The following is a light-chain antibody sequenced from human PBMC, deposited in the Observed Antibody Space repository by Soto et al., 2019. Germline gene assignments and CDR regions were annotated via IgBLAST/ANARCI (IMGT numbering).Light chain of an antibody. CDR2: GTF. V-gene: IGKV3-20*01. CDR3: QQYCSSPYT. J-gene: IGKJ2*01. CDR1: ESISSNY. Sequence: EIVLTQSPGTLSLSPGERATLSCRASESISSNYLAKYQQKPGQAPRLLIYGTFNRATGIPDRFSGSGSGTDFTLTISRLEPEDFAVYFSQQYCSSPYTFGQGTKLEI.